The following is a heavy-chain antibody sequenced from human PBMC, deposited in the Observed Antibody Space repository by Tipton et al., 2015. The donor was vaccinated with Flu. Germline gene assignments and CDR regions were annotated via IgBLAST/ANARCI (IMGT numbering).Heavy chain of an antibody. CDR1: GFTLDDYA. CDR3: AKSDYGGNLDGSRNSFDF. J-gene: IGHJ4*02. D-gene: IGHD4-23*01. CDR2: ISWNSGRI. V-gene: IGHV3-9*01. Sequence: SLRLSCAASGFTLDDYAMHWVRQAPGKGLEWVAGISWNSGRIGHADSVKGRFTISRDNAKNSLYLQMNSLRPEDTAFYYCAKSDYGGNLDGSRNSFDFWGQGTLVTVST.